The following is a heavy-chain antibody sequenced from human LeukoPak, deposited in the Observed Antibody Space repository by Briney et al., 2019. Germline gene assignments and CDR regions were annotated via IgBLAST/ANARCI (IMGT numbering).Heavy chain of an antibody. Sequence: GGSLRLSCAASGFTFSSYEMNWVRQAPGKGLEWVSYISSSGSTIYYADSVKGRFTISRDNAKNSLYLQMNSLRAEDTAVYYCARENILTGYYNGMDVWGQGTTVTVSS. CDR3: ARENILTGYYNGMDV. V-gene: IGHV3-48*03. J-gene: IGHJ6*02. D-gene: IGHD3-9*01. CDR1: GFTFSSYE. CDR2: ISSSGSTI.